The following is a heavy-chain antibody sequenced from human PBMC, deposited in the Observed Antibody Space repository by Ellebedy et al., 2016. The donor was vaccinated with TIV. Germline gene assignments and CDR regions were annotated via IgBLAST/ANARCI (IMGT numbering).Heavy chain of an antibody. CDR2: ISYAGSNK. V-gene: IGHV3-30*09. Sequence: GGSLRLSCAASGFTFSTFAMHWVRQAPGKGLEWVAVISYAGSNKYYADSVKGRFAISRDNSKNTLYLQMNSLRAEDTAIYYCARALTTMKAFDVWGQGTMVTVSS. CDR1: GFTFSTFA. CDR3: ARALTTMKAFDV. J-gene: IGHJ3*01. D-gene: IGHD4-11*01.